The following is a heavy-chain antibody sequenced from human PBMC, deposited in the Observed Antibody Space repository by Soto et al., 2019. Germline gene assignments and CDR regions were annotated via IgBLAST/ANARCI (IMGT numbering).Heavy chain of an antibody. D-gene: IGHD2-2*01. CDR1: GFTFSSYS. CDR3: ASDPNRYQSLNY. Sequence: EVQLVESGGGLVQPGGSLRLSCAASGFTFSSYSMNWVRQAAWKGLEWVSYISISSSTIYYADSVKGRFTISRDNAKNSLYLQINSLRAEDKAVYYCASDPNRYQSLNYWVEGPLVTVSS. V-gene: IGHV3-48*01. J-gene: IGHJ4*02. CDR2: ISISSSTI.